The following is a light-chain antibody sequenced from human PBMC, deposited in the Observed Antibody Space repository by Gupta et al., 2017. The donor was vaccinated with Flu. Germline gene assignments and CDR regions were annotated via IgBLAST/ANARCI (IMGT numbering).Light chain of an antibody. Sequence: EVVLTQSPDTLSVSPGERATLSCRASQSVSSNLAWYQHKPGQAPRLLMYGSFTRATGVPDRFSASGSGTEFSLTISSLQSEDSGIYYCQQYHDWPPVDTFGQGTKLES. V-gene: IGKV3-15*01. J-gene: IGKJ2*01. CDR3: QQYHDWPPVDT. CDR2: GSF. CDR1: QSVSSN.